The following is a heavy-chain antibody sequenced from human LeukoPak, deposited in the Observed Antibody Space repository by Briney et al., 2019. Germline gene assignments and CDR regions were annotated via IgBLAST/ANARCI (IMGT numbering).Heavy chain of an antibody. CDR2: ISAYNGNT. CDR1: GYTFTSYG. D-gene: IGHD5-18*01. CDR3: AREDRDPGASRESGYSNSPARYYYYMDV. Sequence: GASVKVSCKASGYTFTSYGISWVRQAPGQGLEWMGWISAYNGNTNYAQKLQGRVTMTTDTSTSTAYMELRSLRSDDTAVYYCAREDRDPGASRESGYSNSPARYYYYMDVWSKGTTVTVSS. J-gene: IGHJ6*03. V-gene: IGHV1-18*01.